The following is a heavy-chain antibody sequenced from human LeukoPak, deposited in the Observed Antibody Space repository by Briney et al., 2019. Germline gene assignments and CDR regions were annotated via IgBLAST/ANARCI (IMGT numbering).Heavy chain of an antibody. CDR1: GFTFSSYA. V-gene: IGHV3-23*01. D-gene: IGHD3-3*01. CDR2: ISGSGGST. Sequence: SGGSLRLPCAASGFTFSSYAMSWVRQAPGKGLEWVSAISGSGGSTYYADSVKGRFTISRDNSKNTLYLQMNSLRAEDTAVYYCAKEGITIFGVVNPADYWGQGTLVTVSS. J-gene: IGHJ4*02. CDR3: AKEGITIFGVVNPADY.